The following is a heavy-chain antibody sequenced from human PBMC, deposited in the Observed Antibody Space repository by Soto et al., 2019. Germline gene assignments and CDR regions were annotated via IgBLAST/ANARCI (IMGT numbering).Heavy chain of an antibody. CDR1: GFATSSYV. D-gene: IGHD6-13*01. Sequence: GVSLRLYCSTSGFATSSYVMNWVRQAPGKGLEYVSGITSNGGSTVYADSVKGRFIISRDNSQNTVYLQMSSLTTADTAVNYCLVASAAYWGQGT. CDR3: LVASAAY. V-gene: IGHV3-64D*06. J-gene: IGHJ4*02. CDR2: ITSNGGST.